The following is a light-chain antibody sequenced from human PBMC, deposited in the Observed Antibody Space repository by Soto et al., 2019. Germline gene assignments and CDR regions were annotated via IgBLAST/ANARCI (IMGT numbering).Light chain of an antibody. V-gene: IGKV3-20*01. CDR3: QQCRVSRT. CDR2: GAS. CDR1: ESISSTY. J-gene: IGKJ1*01. Sequence: EIVLTQSPGTLSLSPGERATPSCRASESISSTYLAWYQQKPGQAPRLLIYGASTRATGIPDKFSGIGSGTDFTLTISRLEPEDVAVYYCQQCRVSRTLGQGTKVDIK.